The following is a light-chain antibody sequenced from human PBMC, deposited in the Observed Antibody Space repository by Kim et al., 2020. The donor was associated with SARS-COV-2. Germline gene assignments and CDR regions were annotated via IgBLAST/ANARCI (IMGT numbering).Light chain of an antibody. Sequence: ATINCKSSQSVLYSSNNKNYLAWYQQKAGQPPKLLINWASTRESGVPDRFSGSGSGTDFTLTISSLQAEDVAVYSCQQFYSTPLTFGGGTKVDIK. CDR2: WAS. CDR3: QQFYSTPLT. J-gene: IGKJ4*01. CDR1: QSVLYSSNNKNY. V-gene: IGKV4-1*01.